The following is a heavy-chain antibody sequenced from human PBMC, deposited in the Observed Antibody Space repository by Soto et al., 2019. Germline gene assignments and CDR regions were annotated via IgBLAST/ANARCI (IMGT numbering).Heavy chain of an antibody. J-gene: IGHJ4*02. CDR3: ARLPVGTYYDYIWGSYRYPTLFDY. D-gene: IGHD3-16*02. CDR2: MNANSGNT. Sequence: ASVKVSCKASGYTFTSYGISWVRQAPGQGLEWMGWMNANSGNTGYAQKFQGRVTMTRNTSISTAYMELSSLRSEDTAVYYCARLPVGTYYDYIWGSYRYPTLFDYWGQGTLVTVSS. CDR1: GYTFTSYG. V-gene: IGHV1-8*02.